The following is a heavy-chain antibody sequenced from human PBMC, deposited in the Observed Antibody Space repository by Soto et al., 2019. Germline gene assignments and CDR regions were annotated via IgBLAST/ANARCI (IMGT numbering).Heavy chain of an antibody. CDR2: ISAYNGNT. D-gene: IGHD3-22*01. CDR3: ARVGLPLYYYDSSGPLPLSYFDY. J-gene: IGHJ4*02. Sequence: ASVKVSCKASGYTFTSYGISWVRQAPGQGLEWMGWISAYNGNTNYAQKLQGRVTMTTDTSTSTAYMELRSLRSDDTAVYYCARVGLPLYYYDSSGPLPLSYFDYWGQGTLVTVSS. CDR1: GYTFTSYG. V-gene: IGHV1-18*01.